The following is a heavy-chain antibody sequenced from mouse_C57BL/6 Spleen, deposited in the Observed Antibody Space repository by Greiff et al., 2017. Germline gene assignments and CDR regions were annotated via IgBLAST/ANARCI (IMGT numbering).Heavy chain of an antibody. D-gene: IGHD1-3*01. CDR1: GYSITSGYY. V-gene: IGHV3-6*01. Sequence: EVKLLESGPGLVKPSQSLSLTCSVTGYSITSGYYWNWIRQFPGNKLEWMGYISYDGSNNYNPSLKNRISITRDTSKNQFFLKLNSVTTEDTATYYCARQSGLLAMDYWGQGTSVTVSS. J-gene: IGHJ4*01. CDR2: ISYDGSN. CDR3: ARQSGLLAMDY.